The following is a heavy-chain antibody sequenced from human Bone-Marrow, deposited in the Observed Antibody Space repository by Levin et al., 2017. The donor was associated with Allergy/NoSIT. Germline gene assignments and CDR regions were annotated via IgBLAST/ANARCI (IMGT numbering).Heavy chain of an antibody. CDR2: INHSGST. V-gene: IGHV4-34*01. J-gene: IGHJ6*02. Sequence: SETLSLTCAVYGGSFSGYYWSWIRQPPGKGLEWIGEINHSGSTNYNPSLKSRVTISVDTSKNQFSLKLSSVTAADTAVYYCARGPLIVVVIGLTYYGMDGWGQGTTVTVSS. CDR3: ARGPLIVVVIGLTYYGMDG. CDR1: GGSFSGYY. D-gene: IGHD3-22*01.